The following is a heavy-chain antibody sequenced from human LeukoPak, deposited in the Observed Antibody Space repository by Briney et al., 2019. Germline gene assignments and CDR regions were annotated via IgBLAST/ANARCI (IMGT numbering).Heavy chain of an antibody. Sequence: GGSLRLSCAASGFTFSAYSMNWVRQAPGKGLEWVSSISGSGIYIYYADSVKGRFTISRDNAKNSLYLQMNSLRAEDTAVYYCAELGITMIGGVWGKGTTVTISS. V-gene: IGHV3-21*01. D-gene: IGHD3-10*02. J-gene: IGHJ6*04. CDR2: ISGSGIYI. CDR3: AELGITMIGGV. CDR1: GFTFSAYS.